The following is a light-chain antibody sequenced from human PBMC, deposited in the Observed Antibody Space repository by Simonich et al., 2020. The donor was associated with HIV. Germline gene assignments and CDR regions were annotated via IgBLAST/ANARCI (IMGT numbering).Light chain of an antibody. V-gene: IGKV1-39*01. J-gene: IGKJ1*01. CDR3: QQSYSTPPT. CDR2: DAS. Sequence: DIQMTQSPSSLSASVGDRVTITCQARQDISNYLNWYQQKPGKAPKLLIYDASNLETGVPSRFSGSGSGTDFTLTISSLQPEDFATYYCQQSYSTPPTFGQGTKVEIK. CDR1: QDISNY.